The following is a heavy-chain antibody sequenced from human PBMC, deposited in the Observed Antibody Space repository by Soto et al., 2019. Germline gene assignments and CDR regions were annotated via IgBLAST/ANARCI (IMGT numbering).Heavy chain of an antibody. Sequence: ASVKVSCKASGYTFTSYGISWVRQAPGQGLEWMGWISAYNGNTNYAQKLQGRVTMTTDTSTGTAYMELRSLRSDDTAVYYCATHYDSSGYYFLFDYWGQGTLVTVSS. CDR1: GYTFTSYG. V-gene: IGHV1-18*01. CDR2: ISAYNGNT. D-gene: IGHD3-22*01. J-gene: IGHJ4*02. CDR3: ATHYDSSGYYFLFDY.